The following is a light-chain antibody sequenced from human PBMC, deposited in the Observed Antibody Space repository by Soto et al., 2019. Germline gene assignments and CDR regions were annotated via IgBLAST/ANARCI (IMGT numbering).Light chain of an antibody. J-gene: IGKJ1*01. CDR2: GAS. Sequence: EIVLTQSPGTLSLSPGERATLSCRASQSVTSNYLAWYQQKPGQAPSLLIYGASARAAGIPDRFSGSVTGTDFALTISGLEPEDFAVYFCQQYASSPWTFGQGTKVEIK. CDR1: QSVTSNY. CDR3: QQYASSPWT. V-gene: IGKV3-20*01.